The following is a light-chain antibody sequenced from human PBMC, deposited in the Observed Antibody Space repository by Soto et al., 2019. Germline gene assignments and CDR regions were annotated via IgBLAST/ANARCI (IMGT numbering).Light chain of an antibody. J-gene: IGKJ1*01. CDR2: KAS. CDR3: PHYNSYSEA. V-gene: IGKV1-5*03. Sequence: DIQLTHSPSTLSASIVDRVTITCRASQTISSWLAWYKQKPGKAPKILLYKASTLKSGVPARFSGSGSGTEFPLTISSLQPDDFATYYCPHYNSYSEAFGQGAKAAIK. CDR1: QTISSW.